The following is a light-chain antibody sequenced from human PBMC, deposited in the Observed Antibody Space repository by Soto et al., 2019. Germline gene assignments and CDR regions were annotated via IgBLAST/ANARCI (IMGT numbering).Light chain of an antibody. CDR1: QSVSNNY. J-gene: IGKJ1*01. CDR3: QQYGSSGT. CDR2: GAS. Sequence: EIVLTQSPGTLSLSPGQISTLSCRASQSVSNNYLAWYKQKPGQAPRLLIYGASNRATGIPDRFSGSGSGTEFTLTISRLEPEDFAVYYCQQYGSSGTFGQGTKVDIK. V-gene: IGKV3-20*01.